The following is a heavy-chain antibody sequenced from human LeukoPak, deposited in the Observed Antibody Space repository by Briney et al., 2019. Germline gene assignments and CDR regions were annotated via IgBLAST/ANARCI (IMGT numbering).Heavy chain of an antibody. CDR2: INLSGGGT. CDR1: GYTFTTYN. D-gene: IGHD2-15*01. J-gene: IGHJ1*01. CDR3: AREGYCGGGTCHSGAHFQH. Sequence: ASVKVSCKASGYTFTTYNINWVRQAPGQGLEWMGIINLSGGGTTYAQNFQGRVTMTRDMSTNTVYMELSSLRSADTAVYYCAREGYCGGGTCHSGAHFQHWGQGTLVTVSS. V-gene: IGHV1-46*01.